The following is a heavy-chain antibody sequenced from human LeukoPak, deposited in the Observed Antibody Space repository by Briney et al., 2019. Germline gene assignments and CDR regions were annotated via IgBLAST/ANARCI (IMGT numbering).Heavy chain of an antibody. CDR2: ISWTSGSI. Sequence: GGSLRLSCAASGFTFDDYAMHWVRQAPGEGLEWVSGISWTSGSIAYADSVKGRFTISRDNAKNSLYLQMNSLRAEDTAVYYCARQTTGTFDYWGQGTLVAVSS. J-gene: IGHJ4*02. D-gene: IGHD1-1*01. V-gene: IGHV3-9*01. CDR3: ARQTTGTFDY. CDR1: GFTFDDYA.